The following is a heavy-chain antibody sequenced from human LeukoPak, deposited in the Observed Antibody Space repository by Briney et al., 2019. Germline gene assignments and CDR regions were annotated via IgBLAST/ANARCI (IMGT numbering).Heavy chain of an antibody. D-gene: IGHD1-26*01. Sequence: GGSLRLSCAASGFTFSDYSMNWVRQVPGKGLEWLSYITRSSSPIYYADSVKGRFTISRDNAKNSLYLQMNSLRAEDTAVYYCARESSWAPDYWGQGTLVTVSS. CDR1: GFTFSDYS. J-gene: IGHJ4*02. V-gene: IGHV3-48*01. CDR3: ARESSWAPDY. CDR2: ITRSSSPI.